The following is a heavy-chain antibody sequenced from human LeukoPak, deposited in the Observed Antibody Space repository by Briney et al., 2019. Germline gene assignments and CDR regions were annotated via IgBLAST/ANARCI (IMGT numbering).Heavy chain of an antibody. CDR2: ISSSGSTI. Sequence: PGGSLRLSCAASGFSFSIYEMNWVRQAPGKGLEWVSYISSSGSTIYYADSVKGRFTISRDNAKNSLYLQMNSLRAEDTAVYYCARTFDAITGAFEIWGQGTMVTVSS. D-gene: IGHD3-16*01. V-gene: IGHV3-48*03. J-gene: IGHJ3*02. CDR1: GFSFSIYE. CDR3: ARTFDAITGAFEI.